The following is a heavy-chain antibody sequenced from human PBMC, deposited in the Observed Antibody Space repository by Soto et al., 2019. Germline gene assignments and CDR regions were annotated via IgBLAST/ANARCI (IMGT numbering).Heavy chain of an antibody. CDR1: GFTFSSYA. Sequence: QVQLVESGGGVVQPGRSLRLSCAASGFTFSSYAMHWVRQAPGKGLEWVAVISYDGSNKYYADSVKGRFTISRDNSKNTLYLQMNSLRAEDTAVYYCARDGDFYGSGSYENYYYYGMDVWGQGTTVTVSS. V-gene: IGHV3-30-3*01. D-gene: IGHD3-10*01. CDR2: ISYDGSNK. CDR3: ARDGDFYGSGSYENYYYYGMDV. J-gene: IGHJ6*02.